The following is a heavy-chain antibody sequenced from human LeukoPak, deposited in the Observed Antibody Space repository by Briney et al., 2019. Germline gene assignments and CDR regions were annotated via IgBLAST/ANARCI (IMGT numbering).Heavy chain of an antibody. CDR3: AKMPFTGAGLKPLDF. V-gene: IGHV3-23*01. CDR1: GFTVSSNY. J-gene: IGHJ4*02. D-gene: IGHD6-19*01. CDR2: ISDSGVAT. Sequence: PGGSLRLSCAASGFTVSSNYMSWVRQAPGKGLEWVSTISDSGVATFYADSVRGRFTISRDNSKTTLYLQMNSLRADDTAVYYCAKMPFTGAGLKPLDFWGRGALVTVST.